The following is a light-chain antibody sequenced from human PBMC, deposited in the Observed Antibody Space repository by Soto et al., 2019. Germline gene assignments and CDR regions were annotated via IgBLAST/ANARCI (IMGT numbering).Light chain of an antibody. CDR3: QSYDSSLGGSRV. V-gene: IGLV1-40*01. Sequence: QSVLTQPPSVSGAPGQRVTISCTGSSSNIGAGYDVHWYQQLPGTAPKLLIYGNSNRPSGVPDRFSGSKSGTSASLAITGLQAEDEADYSCQSYDSSLGGSRVFGTGTKLTVL. CDR2: GNS. J-gene: IGLJ1*01. CDR1: SSNIGAGYD.